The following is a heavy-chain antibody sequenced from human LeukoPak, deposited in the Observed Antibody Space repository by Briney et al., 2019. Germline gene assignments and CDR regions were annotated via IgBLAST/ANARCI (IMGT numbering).Heavy chain of an antibody. V-gene: IGHV4-39*07. J-gene: IGHJ5*02. Sequence: SETLSLTCTVSGGSISSSSYYWGWIRQPPGKGLEWIGSIYYSGSTYYNPSLKSRVTISVDTSKNQFSLKLSSVTAADTAVYYCARSPPKGNWFDPWGQGTLVTVSS. CDR3: ARSPPKGNWFDP. CDR2: IYYSGST. CDR1: GGSISSSSYY.